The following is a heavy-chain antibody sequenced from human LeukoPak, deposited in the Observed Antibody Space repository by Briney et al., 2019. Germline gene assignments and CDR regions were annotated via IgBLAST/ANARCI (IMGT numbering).Heavy chain of an antibody. J-gene: IGHJ6*02. CDR2: ISAYNGNT. Sequence: ASVKVSCKASGYTFTSYAMNWVRQAPGQGLEWMGWISAYNGNTNYAQKLQGRVTMTTDTSTSTAYMELRSLRSDDTAVYYCARDCSSTSCYDYYGMDVWGQGTTVTVSS. CDR1: GYTFTSYA. D-gene: IGHD2-2*01. V-gene: IGHV1-18*01. CDR3: ARDCSSTSCYDYYGMDV.